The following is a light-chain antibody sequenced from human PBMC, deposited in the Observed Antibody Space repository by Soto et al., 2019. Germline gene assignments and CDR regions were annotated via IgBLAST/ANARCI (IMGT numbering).Light chain of an antibody. CDR2: GAS. J-gene: IGKJ2*01. CDR1: QSVSSSY. CDR3: QHYGSSLMYT. V-gene: IGKV3-20*01. Sequence: EIVLTQSPGTLSLSPGERATLSCRASQSVSSSYLAWYQQKPGQAPRLLIYGASSRATGIPDRFSGSGSGTDFTLTIRRLEPEDFAVYYCQHYGSSLMYTFGQGTKLEIK.